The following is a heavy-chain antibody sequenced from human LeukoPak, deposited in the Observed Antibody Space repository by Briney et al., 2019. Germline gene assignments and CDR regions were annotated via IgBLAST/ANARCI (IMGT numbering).Heavy chain of an antibody. CDR3: ARGLVRAYYYDSSGYYYFDY. D-gene: IGHD3-22*01. Sequence: SETLSLTCAVYGGFFSGYYWSWIRQPPGKGLEWIGEIDHSGSTNYNPSLTSRVTISVDTSKNQFSLRLSSVTAADTAVYYCARGLVRAYYYDSSGYYYFDYWGQGTLVTVSS. V-gene: IGHV4-34*01. CDR1: GGFFSGYY. J-gene: IGHJ4*02. CDR2: IDHSGST.